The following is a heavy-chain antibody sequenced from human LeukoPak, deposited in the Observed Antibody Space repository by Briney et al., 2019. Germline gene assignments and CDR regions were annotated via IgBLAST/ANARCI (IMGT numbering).Heavy chain of an antibody. V-gene: IGHV6-1*01. Sequence: SQTLSLTCAISGDSVSSNSTAWNWIRQSPSRGLEWLGRTYYRSKWYNDYAVSVKSRITINPDTSKNQFSLQLNSVTPEDTAVYYCARDRMGYPGATDYYYMDVWGKGTTVTISS. J-gene: IGHJ6*03. CDR2: TYYRSKWYN. CDR1: GDSVSSNSTA. D-gene: IGHD1-26*01. CDR3: ARDRMGYPGATDYYYMDV.